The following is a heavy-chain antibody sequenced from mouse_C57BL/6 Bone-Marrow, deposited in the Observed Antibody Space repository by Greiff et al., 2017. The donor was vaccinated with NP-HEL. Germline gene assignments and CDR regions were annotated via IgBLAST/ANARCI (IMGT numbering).Heavy chain of an antibody. J-gene: IGHJ4*01. CDR2: INPYNGGT. CDR3: ARRGGVFFYAMDY. V-gene: IGHV1-19*01. Sequence: VQLQQSGPVLVKPGASVKMSCKASGYTFTDYYMNWVKQSHGKSLEWIGVINPYNGGTSYNQKFKGKATLTVDKSSSTAYMELNSLTSEDSAVYYCARRGGVFFYAMDYWGQGTSVTVSS. CDR1: GYTFTDYY.